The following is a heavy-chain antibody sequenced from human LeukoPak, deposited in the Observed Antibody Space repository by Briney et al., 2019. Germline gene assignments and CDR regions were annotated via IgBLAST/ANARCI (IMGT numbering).Heavy chain of an antibody. CDR1: GFTFSSYA. J-gene: IGHJ4*02. V-gene: IGHV3-23*01. CDR3: AKAWLVRSTSCYGTFFDY. CDR2: ISGSGGST. Sequence: PGGSLRLSCAASGFTFSSYAMSWVRQAPGKGLEWVSAISGSGGSTYYADSVKGRFTNSRDNSKNSLYLQMNSLRAEDTALYYCAKAWLVRSTSCYGTFFDYWGQGTLVTVSS. D-gene: IGHD2-2*01.